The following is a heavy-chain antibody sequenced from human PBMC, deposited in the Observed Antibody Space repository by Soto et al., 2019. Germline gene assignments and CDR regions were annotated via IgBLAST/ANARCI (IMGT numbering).Heavy chain of an antibody. CDR1: GGSFSGYY. CDR2: INHSGST. V-gene: IGHV4-34*01. J-gene: IGHJ4*02. D-gene: IGHD6-13*01. Sequence: SETLSLTCAVYGGSFSGYYWSWIRQPPGKGLEWIGEINHSGSTNYNPSLKSRVTISVDTSKNQFSLKLSSVTAADTAVYYCARGGIAAAGTFDYWGQGTLVTVS. CDR3: ARGGIAAAGTFDY.